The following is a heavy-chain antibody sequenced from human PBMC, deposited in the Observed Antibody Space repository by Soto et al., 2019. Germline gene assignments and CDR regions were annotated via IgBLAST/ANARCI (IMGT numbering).Heavy chain of an antibody. D-gene: IGHD5-12*01. V-gene: IGHV3-23*01. CDR3: VKGRSGYDFDY. Sequence: EVQLLESGGGLVQPGGSLRLSCAASGFTFSNYVMSWVRQAPGKGLEWVSAISGSGSGTYYADSVKGRFTISRDNSKNTLYVQMNSLRAEDTAVYYCVKGRSGYDFDYWGQGTLVTVSS. J-gene: IGHJ4*02. CDR1: GFTFSNYV. CDR2: ISGSGSGT.